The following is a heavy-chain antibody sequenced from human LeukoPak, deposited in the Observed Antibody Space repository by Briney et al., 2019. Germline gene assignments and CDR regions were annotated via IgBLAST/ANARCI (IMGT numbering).Heavy chain of an antibody. V-gene: IGHV1-69*13. J-gene: IGHJ4*02. CDR2: IIPIFGTA. D-gene: IGHD3-22*01. CDR3: ALPYDSSGYYPSYFDY. Sequence: APVKVSCTASGGTFSSYAISWVRQAPGQGLEWMGGIIPIFGTANYAQKFQGRVTIIADESTSTAYMELSSLRSEDTAVYYCALPYDSSGYYPSYFDYWGQGTLVTVSS. CDR1: GGTFSSYA.